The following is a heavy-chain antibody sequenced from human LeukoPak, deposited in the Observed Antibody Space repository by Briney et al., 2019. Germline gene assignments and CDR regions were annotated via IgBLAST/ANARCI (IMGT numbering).Heavy chain of an antibody. D-gene: IGHD1-26*01. CDR1: GFTFSTYW. V-gene: IGHV3-7*01. CDR3: ARDKIVGATTLDY. Sequence: GGSLRLSCAASGFTFSTYWMSWVRQAPGKGLEWVANVKQDGSEKYYVDSVMGRFTISRDNAKNSLYQQMNSLRAEDTAVYYCARDKIVGATTLDYWGQGTLVTVSS. CDR2: VKQDGSEK. J-gene: IGHJ4*02.